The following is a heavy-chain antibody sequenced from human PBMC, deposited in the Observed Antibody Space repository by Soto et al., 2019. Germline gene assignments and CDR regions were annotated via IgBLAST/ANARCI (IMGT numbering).Heavy chain of an antibody. V-gene: IGHV4-30-4*01. CDR3: ARAGFSYGHLLF. CDR2: VFYSGAT. J-gene: IGHJ4*02. CDR1: GGPIKTGDYY. Sequence: QVQLKESGPGLVKPSETLSLTCNVSGGPIKTGDYYWNWIRQPPGKGLEWIGYVFYSGATHYSPSLKSPAALPMDTSKNQFSLSLTSVTAADTAVYYCARAGFSYGHLLFWGQGIRVTVST. D-gene: IGHD3-10*01.